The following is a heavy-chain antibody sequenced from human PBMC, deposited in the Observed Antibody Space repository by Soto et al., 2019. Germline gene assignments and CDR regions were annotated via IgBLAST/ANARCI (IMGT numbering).Heavy chain of an antibody. Sequence: SETLSLTCTVSGGSISSSSYYWGWFRQPPGKGLEWIGEIDHSGTTFWSPSLQSRVTISVDKPKNQISLKLSSVTAADTAVYYCARRYAGTLDFWGQGTRVTVSS. D-gene: IGHD6-13*01. CDR2: IDHSGTT. V-gene: IGHV4-39*07. J-gene: IGHJ4*02. CDR3: ARRYAGTLDF. CDR1: GGSISSSSYY.